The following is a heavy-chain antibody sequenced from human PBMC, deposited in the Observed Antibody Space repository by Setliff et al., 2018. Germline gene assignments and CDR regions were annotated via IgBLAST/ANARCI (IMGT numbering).Heavy chain of an antibody. CDR2: ISSSGNTI. Sequence: GGSLRLSCAASGFTFSTYEMNWVRQAPGKGLEWVSYISSSGNTIYYADSVKGRFTISRDNAKNSLYLQMNSLRAEDTAVYYCARDDGITMVRGVITYYYGMDVWGQGSPGHRLL. V-gene: IGHV3-48*03. J-gene: IGHJ6*02. D-gene: IGHD3-10*01. CDR1: GFTFSTYE. CDR3: ARDDGITMVRGVITYYYGMDV.